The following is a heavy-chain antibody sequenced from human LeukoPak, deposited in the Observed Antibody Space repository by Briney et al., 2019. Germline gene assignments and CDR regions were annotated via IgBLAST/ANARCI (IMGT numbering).Heavy chain of an antibody. CDR1: GGSISSYY. CDR2: IYTSGST. V-gene: IGHV4-4*07. CDR3: ARAGDSSGYEYYFDY. D-gene: IGHD3-22*01. Sequence: PSETLSLTCTVSGGSISSYYWSWIRQPAGKGLEWIGRIYTSGSTNYNPSLKSRVTMSVDTSKNQFSLKVNSVTAADTAVYYCARAGDSSGYEYYFDYWGQGTLVTVSS. J-gene: IGHJ4*02.